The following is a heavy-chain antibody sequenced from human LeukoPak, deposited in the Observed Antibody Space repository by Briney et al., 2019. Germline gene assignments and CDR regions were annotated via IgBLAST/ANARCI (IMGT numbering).Heavy chain of an antibody. CDR2: IYYSGST. V-gene: IGHV4-28*03. Sequence: SDTLSLTCAVSGYSISSSNWWGWIRQPPGKGLEWIGYIYYSGSTYYNPSLKSRVTMSVDTSKNQFSLKLSSVTAVDTAVYYCARETLHCSSTSCSPYCFDYWGQGTLVTVSS. CDR3: ARETLHCSSTSCSPYCFDY. J-gene: IGHJ4*02. D-gene: IGHD2-2*01. CDR1: GYSISSSNW.